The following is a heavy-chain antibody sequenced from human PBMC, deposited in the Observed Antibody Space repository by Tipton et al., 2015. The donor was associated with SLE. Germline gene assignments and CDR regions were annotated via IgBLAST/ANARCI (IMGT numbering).Heavy chain of an antibody. V-gene: IGHV4-59*11. D-gene: IGHD4-11*01. J-gene: IGHJ2*01. Sequence: TLSLTCTVSGGSISSHYWSWIRQPPGKGLEWIGYIYYSGSTNYNPSLKSRVTISVDTSKNQFSLKLSSVTAADTAVYYCARVPPTTLTSWYFDLWGRGTLVTVSS. CDR1: GGSISSHY. CDR2: IYYSGST. CDR3: ARVPPTTLTSWYFDL.